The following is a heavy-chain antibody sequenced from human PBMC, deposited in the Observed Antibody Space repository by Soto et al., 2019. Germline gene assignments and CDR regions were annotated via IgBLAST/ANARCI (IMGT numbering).Heavy chain of an antibody. CDR3: TKDRVPDGIYSFDY. D-gene: IGHD3-9*01. Sequence: EVQLLESGGDLVQPGGSLRLSCAASGFSFSDHSMNWVRQAPGKGLEWVSFIDLSGSMTHYRESVKGRFTIFKDKSRNTVYLQMNSLTVEDAAVYYCTKDRVPDGIYSFDYWGQGALVTVSS. J-gene: IGHJ4*02. CDR1: GFSFSDHS. CDR2: IDLSGSMT. V-gene: IGHV3-23*01.